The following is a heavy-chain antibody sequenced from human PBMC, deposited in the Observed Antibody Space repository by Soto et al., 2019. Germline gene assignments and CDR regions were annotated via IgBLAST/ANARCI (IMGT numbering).Heavy chain of an antibody. CDR2: ISWNSGTI. CDR3: ARGDSTVTSLLDY. Sequence: SGGSLRLACAASGFAFDDYAMHWVRQPPGKGLEWVSGISWNSGTIGYADSVKGRFTVSRDNGENCLYLPMYSRRPEDTALYYCARGDSTVTSLLDYWGQGTLVTVSS. J-gene: IGHJ4*02. V-gene: IGHV3-9*01. CDR1: GFAFDDYA. D-gene: IGHD4-17*01.